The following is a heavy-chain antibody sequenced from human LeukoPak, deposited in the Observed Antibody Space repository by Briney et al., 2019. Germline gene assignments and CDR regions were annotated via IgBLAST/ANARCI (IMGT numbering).Heavy chain of an antibody. CDR3: ARQGAYDFWSGQGAFDI. Sequence: PSGTLSLTCTVSGGSISSSSYYWGWIRQPPGKGLEWIGYIYYSGSTNYNPSLKSRVTISVDTSKNQFSLKLSSVTAADTAVYYCARQGAYDFWSGQGAFDIWGQGTMVTVSS. CDR1: GGSISSSSYY. D-gene: IGHD3-3*01. V-gene: IGHV4-61*05. CDR2: IYYSGST. J-gene: IGHJ3*02.